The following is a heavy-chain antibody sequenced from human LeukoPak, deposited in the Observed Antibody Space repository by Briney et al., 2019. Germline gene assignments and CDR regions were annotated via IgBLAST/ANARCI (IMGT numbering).Heavy chain of an antibody. CDR1: GFTFSSYG. CDR3: ARGLYLRGYSGYDPFDY. Sequence: RSLRLSCAASGFTFSSYGMHWVRQAPGKGLEWVAVISYDGSNKYYADSVKGRFTISRDNSKNTLYLQMNSLRAEDTAVYYCARGLYLRGYSGYDPFDYWGQGTLVTVSS. J-gene: IGHJ4*02. CDR2: ISYDGSNK. D-gene: IGHD5-12*01. V-gene: IGHV3-30*03.